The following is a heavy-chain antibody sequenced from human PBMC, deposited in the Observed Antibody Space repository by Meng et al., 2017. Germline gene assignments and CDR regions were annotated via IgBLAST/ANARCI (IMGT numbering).Heavy chain of an antibody. D-gene: IGHD3-10*01. J-gene: IGHJ3*02. CDR3: AKDSYSGSGSYTWGTFDI. V-gene: IGHV3-30*01. CDR1: GFTFSSYS. Sequence: GGSLRLSCAASGFTFSSYSMHWVRQAPGKGLEWVAVISYDGSNKYYADSVKGRFTISRDNSKNTMYLQMNSLRAEDTAVYYCAKDSYSGSGSYTWGTFDIWGQESMVTVSS. CDR2: ISYDGSNK.